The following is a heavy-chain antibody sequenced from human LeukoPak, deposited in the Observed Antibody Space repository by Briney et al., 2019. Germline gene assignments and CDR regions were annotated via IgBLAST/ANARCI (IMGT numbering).Heavy chain of an antibody. CDR3: ARDLIWFGEFHDY. CDR1: GCTFSSYW. CDR2: INSDGSST. J-gene: IGHJ4*02. D-gene: IGHD3-10*01. V-gene: IGHV3-74*01. Sequence: GGSLSLSCAASGCTFSSYWMHWVRQAPGKGLVWVSRINSDGSSTSYADSVKGRFTITRDNAKNTLYLQMNSLTAEDTAVYYCARDLIWFGEFHDYWGQGTLVTVSS.